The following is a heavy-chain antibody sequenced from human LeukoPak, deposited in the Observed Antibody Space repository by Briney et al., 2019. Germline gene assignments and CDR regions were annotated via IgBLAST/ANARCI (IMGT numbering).Heavy chain of an antibody. J-gene: IGHJ4*02. D-gene: IGHD3-3*01. Sequence: ASVKVSCKASGYTFTSYGISWVRQAPGQGLEWMGWISAYNGNTNCAQKLQGRVTMTTDTSTSTAYMELRSLRSDDTAVYYCARDGTAIFGVVIIGDTFDYWGQGTLVTVSS. V-gene: IGHV1-18*01. CDR1: GYTFTSYG. CDR3: ARDGTAIFGVVIIGDTFDY. CDR2: ISAYNGNT.